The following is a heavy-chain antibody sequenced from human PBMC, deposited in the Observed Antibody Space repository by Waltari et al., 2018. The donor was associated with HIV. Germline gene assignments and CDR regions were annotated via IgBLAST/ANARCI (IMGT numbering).Heavy chain of an antibody. CDR3: ARYTTGWYDS. V-gene: IGHV7-4-1*02. CDR1: GYTFTTQA. D-gene: IGHD6-19*01. CDR2: INTKTGNP. J-gene: IGHJ5*01. Sequence: QVQLVQSGSELKKPGASVQVSCKASGYTFTTQAVNWVRQAPGQGLEWMGWINTKTGNPTYAQGFTGRFVFSLDTSVSTAYLQISSLKAEDTAFYYCARYTTGWYDSWGQGTLVTVSS.